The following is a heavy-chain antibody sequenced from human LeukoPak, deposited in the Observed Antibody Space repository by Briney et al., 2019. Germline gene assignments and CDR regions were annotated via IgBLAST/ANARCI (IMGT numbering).Heavy chain of an antibody. V-gene: IGHV4-4*09. CDR2: IYSSGNT. CDR3: TRARDAYYNDAFDI. Sequence: SETLSLTCSVSGASISSYYWGWIRQPPGQGLEWIGHIYSSGNTNPNPSLKSRLTISLDTSRNQISLKVSSVTAAGTAVYYCTRARDAYYNDAFDIWGQGTVVTVSS. D-gene: IGHD5-24*01. J-gene: IGHJ3*02. CDR1: GASISSYY.